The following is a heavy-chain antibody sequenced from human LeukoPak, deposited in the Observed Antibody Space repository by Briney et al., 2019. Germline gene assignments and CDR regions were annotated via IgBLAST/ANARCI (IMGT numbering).Heavy chain of an antibody. CDR3: ARDGGYSYGSN. Sequence: PSQTLSLTCTVSGGSISSGDYYWSWIRQPPGKGLEWIGYIYYSGSTYYNPSLKSRVTISVDTTKNQFSLKLSSVTAADTAVYYCARDGGYSYGSNWGQGTLVTVSS. J-gene: IGHJ4*02. D-gene: IGHD5-18*01. CDR1: GGSISSGDYY. CDR2: IYYSGST. V-gene: IGHV4-30-4*01.